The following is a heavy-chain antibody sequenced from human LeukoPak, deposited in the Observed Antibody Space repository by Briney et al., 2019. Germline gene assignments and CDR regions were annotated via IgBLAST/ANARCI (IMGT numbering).Heavy chain of an antibody. CDR2: IYYSGST. D-gene: IGHD3-3*01. J-gene: IGHJ6*03. CDR3: ARVSTIFGVVRCYYYYMDV. V-gene: IGHV4-59*08. CDR1: GGSISSYY. Sequence: SETLSLTCTVSGGSISSYYWSWIRQPPGKGLEWIGYIYYSGSTNYNPSLKSRVTISVDTSKNQFSLKLSSVTAADTAVYYCARVSTIFGVVRCYYYYMDVWGKGTTVTVSS.